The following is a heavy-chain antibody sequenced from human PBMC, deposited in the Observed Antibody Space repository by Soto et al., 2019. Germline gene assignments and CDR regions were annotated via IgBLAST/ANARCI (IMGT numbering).Heavy chain of an antibody. CDR1: GYTFTDYY. V-gene: IGHV1-2*02. CDR3: ARDWYYFDSSGYSKPVYYYYYGLDV. J-gene: IGHJ6*02. CDR2: INPNTGGT. D-gene: IGHD3-22*01. Sequence: ASVKVSCKASGYTFTDYYLHWVRQAPGQGLEWMGWINPNTGGTKYLQKFQGRVAMTRDTSISTAYMELSGLRSDDTAVYFCARDWYYFDSSGYSKPVYYYYYGLDVWGQGTTVTVS.